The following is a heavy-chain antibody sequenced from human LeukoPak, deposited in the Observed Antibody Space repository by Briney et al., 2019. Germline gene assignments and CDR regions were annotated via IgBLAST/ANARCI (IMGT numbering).Heavy chain of an antibody. CDR1: GYTFTGYY. J-gene: IGHJ6*03. V-gene: IGHV1-18*04. CDR2: ISAYNGNT. D-gene: IGHD6-13*01. Sequence: GASVKVSCKASGYTFTGYYMHWVRQAPGQGLEWMGWISAYNGNTNYAQKLQGRVTMTTDTSTSTAYMELRSLRSDDTAVYYCARGIAAAGLPEVYYYYYMDVWGKGTTVTVSS. CDR3: ARGIAAAGLPEVYYYYYMDV.